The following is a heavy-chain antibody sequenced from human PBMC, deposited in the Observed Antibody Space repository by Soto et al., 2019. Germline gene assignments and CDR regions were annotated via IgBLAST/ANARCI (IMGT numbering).Heavy chain of an antibody. V-gene: IGHV4-61*01. CDR2: MYYSGST. Sequence: QVQLQESGPGLVKPSETLSLTCTVSGGSVSSGSYYWSWIRQPPGKGLEWIGYMYYSGSTNYNPSLKSRVTISLDTSKNQFALELSSVTAADTAVYFCARARDFWSGNDAFDIWGQGTMVTVSS. D-gene: IGHD3-3*01. CDR3: ARARDFWSGNDAFDI. J-gene: IGHJ3*02. CDR1: GGSVSSGSYY.